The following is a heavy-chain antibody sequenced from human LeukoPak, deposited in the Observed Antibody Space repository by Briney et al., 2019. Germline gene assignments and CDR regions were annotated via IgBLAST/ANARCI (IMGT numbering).Heavy chain of an antibody. CDR1: GGSISSGNNY. Sequence: SETLSLTCTVSGGSISSGNNYWNWLGQPAGKGLEWIGRVSTRGSPNYNPSLKSRVNISIDTSKNQFSLKLSSVTAADTAVYYCARDPNLYGSGAFDYWGQGTLVIVSS. CDR3: ARDPNLYGSGAFDY. J-gene: IGHJ4*02. D-gene: IGHD3-10*01. CDR2: VSTRGSP. V-gene: IGHV4-61*02.